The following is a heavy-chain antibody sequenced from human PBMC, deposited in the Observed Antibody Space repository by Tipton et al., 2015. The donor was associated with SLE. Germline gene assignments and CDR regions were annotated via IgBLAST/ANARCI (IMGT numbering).Heavy chain of an antibody. CDR2: IYYSGTT. D-gene: IGHD2-8*01. Sequence: GLVKPSQTLSLTCTVSGDSISSGTYYWNWIRQPAGKELEWIGRIYYSGTTYYNPSLKGRVTISVDTSKNQFSLKLTSVTAADTAIYYCARGGEGVFHVWGQGALVTVSS. CDR3: ARGGEGVFHV. J-gene: IGHJ3*01. CDR1: GDSISSGTYY. V-gene: IGHV4-61*02.